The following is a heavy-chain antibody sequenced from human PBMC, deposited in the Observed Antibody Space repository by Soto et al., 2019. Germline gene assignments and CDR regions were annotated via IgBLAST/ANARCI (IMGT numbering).Heavy chain of an antibody. CDR1: GGSISSSNW. Sequence: QVQLQESGPGLVKPSGTLSLTCAVSGGSISSSNWWRWVRQPPGRRLEGIGEIYHSGSTNYNQSLKSRVTISVDKSKNQFSLKLSSVTAADTAVYYCARDEATLDPTYAFDIWGQGTMVTVSS. J-gene: IGHJ3*02. V-gene: IGHV4-4*02. CDR3: ARDEATLDPTYAFDI. CDR2: IYHSGST.